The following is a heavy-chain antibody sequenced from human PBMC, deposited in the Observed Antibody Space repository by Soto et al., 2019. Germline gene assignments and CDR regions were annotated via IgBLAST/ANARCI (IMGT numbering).Heavy chain of an antibody. CDR3: ARALPNTYYYGSGSYFDY. V-gene: IGHV3-21*01. Sequence: GGSLILSCASSGFPFSSYSMNWVRPAPGKGLEWVSSISSSSSYIYYADSVKGRFTISRDNAKNSLYLQMNSLRAEDTAVYYCARALPNTYYYGSGSYFDYWGQGTLVTVSS. D-gene: IGHD3-10*01. J-gene: IGHJ4*02. CDR1: GFPFSSYS. CDR2: ISSSSSYI.